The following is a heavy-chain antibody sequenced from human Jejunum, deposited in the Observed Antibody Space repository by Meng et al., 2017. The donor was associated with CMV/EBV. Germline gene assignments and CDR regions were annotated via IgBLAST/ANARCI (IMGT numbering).Heavy chain of an antibody. Sequence: SGPRLVTSPDTLLPGSTASIAPITSGLWHCSRQPVAKRSEWIGPIISWGSTNHYPSPQSRVLMLSDTSKNQFSLKLSSVTAADTAMYYCATPYSDKSTFDYWGQGTLVTVSS. J-gene: IGHJ4*02. CDR2: IISWGST. CDR1: IAPITSGL. V-gene: IGHV4-4*07. CDR3: ATPYSDKSTFDY. D-gene: IGHD3-22*01.